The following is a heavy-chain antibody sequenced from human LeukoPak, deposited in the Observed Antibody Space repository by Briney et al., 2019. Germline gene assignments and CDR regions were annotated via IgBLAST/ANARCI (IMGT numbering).Heavy chain of an antibody. D-gene: IGHD6-13*01. Sequence: GGSLRLSCATSGFTSSSYAMSWVRQAPGKGLEWVSGISGSGGRTYYADSVKGRFTISRDNSKNTLYLQMNSLRADDTAVYYCAKDTLSIAAAGYSDYWGQGTLVTVSS. V-gene: IGHV3-23*01. J-gene: IGHJ4*02. CDR3: AKDTLSIAAAGYSDY. CDR1: GFTSSSYA. CDR2: ISGSGGRT.